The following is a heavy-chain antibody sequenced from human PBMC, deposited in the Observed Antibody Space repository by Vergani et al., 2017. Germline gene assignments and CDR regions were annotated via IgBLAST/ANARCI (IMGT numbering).Heavy chain of an antibody. Sequence: EVQLEESGGGLVLPGRSLRLSCVASGFTSAGYAMHWVRQAPGKGLEWVSGISWNSNSIGYADSVKGRFTISRDHAKNSLYLQMNSLRAEDTALYYCAKDLGTSSGGGWFDPWGQRTLVTVAS. CDR2: ISWNSNSI. CDR1: GFTSAGYA. CDR3: AKDLGTSSGGGWFDP. J-gene: IGHJ5*02. V-gene: IGHV3-9*02. D-gene: IGHD6-6*01.